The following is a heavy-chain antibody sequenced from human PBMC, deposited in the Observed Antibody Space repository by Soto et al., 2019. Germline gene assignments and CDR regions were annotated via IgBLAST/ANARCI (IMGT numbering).Heavy chain of an antibody. CDR2: TYPGDSDT. CDR1: GYSFTNYW. CDR3: VSQGVPGLVYFDC. Sequence: PGESLKISCKDSGYSFTNYWIGWVRQVPGKGLEWMAITYPGDSDTRYNPSFKGQVTISSDKSINTAYLQWRGLKASDSALYYCVSQGVPGLVYFDCWGQGTMVT. J-gene: IGHJ4*02. V-gene: IGHV5-51*01.